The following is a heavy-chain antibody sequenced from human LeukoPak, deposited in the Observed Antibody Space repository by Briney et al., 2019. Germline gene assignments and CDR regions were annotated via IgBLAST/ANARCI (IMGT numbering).Heavy chain of an antibody. J-gene: IGHJ4*02. V-gene: IGHV4-34*01. D-gene: IGHD2-2*02. CDR3: ARGAAAIGY. CDR2: INHSGST. CDR1: GGSFSGYY. Sequence: SETLSLTCAVYGGSFSGYYWSWIRQPPGKGLEWIGEINHSGSTNYNPSLKSRVTISVDTSKNQFSLKLSSVTAADTAVYYCARGAAAIGYWGQGTLVTVPS.